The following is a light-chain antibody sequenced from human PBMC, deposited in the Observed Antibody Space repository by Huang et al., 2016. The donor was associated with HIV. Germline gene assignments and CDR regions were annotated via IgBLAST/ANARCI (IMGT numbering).Light chain of an antibody. Sequence: EIVMTHSPATLSVSPGESATLSCRASQNVDRKLDWYQHKPGQAPRLLISGASSRATDVPARFSGSGSGTEFTLTISNLQSEDFSVYYCQQYDSWPPYIFGQGTRVEIK. CDR3: QQYDSWPPYI. J-gene: IGKJ2*01. V-gene: IGKV3-15*01. CDR2: GAS. CDR1: QNVDRK.